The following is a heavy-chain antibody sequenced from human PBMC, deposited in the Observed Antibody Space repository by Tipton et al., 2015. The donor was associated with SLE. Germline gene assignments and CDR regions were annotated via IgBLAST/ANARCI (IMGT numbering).Heavy chain of an antibody. CDR1: GGYFSGYY. CDR3: AKDYNHDNADYN. CDR2: INHSGTT. V-gene: IGHV4-34*01. J-gene: IGHJ4*02. D-gene: IGHD4-17*01. Sequence: TLSLTCAVYGGYFSGYYWSWIRQLPDKGLEWIGEINHSGTTNCNPSLKSRVTISVDKSKNQFSLRLSSVTVADTAVYYCAKDYNHDNADYNWGQGTLVIVSS.